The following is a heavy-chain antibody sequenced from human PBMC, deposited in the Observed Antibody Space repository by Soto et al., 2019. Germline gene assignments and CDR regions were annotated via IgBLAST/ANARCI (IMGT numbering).Heavy chain of an antibody. CDR3: AKEGSLEGYYYYYMDV. J-gene: IGHJ6*03. Sequence: GGSLRLSCAASGFTFSSYAMSWVRQAPGKGLEWVSAISGSGGSTYYADSVKGRFTISRDNSKNTLYLQMNSLRAEDTAVYYCAKEGSLEGYYYYYMDVWGKGTTVTVSS. CDR2: ISGSGGST. V-gene: IGHV3-23*01. CDR1: GFTFSSYA.